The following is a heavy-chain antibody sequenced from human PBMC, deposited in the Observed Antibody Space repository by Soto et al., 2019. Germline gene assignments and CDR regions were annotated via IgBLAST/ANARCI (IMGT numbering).Heavy chain of an antibody. CDR2: ISAHNGNT. CDR3: ARGRYWDY. CDR1: GYAFTTYG. Sequence: QVHLVQSGAEVKKPGASVKVSCKGSGYAFTTYGITWVRQAPGHGLEWMGWISAHNGNTNYAQKLQGRVTVTRDTSTSTAYMELRSLRSDDTAVYYCARGRYWDYWGQGALVTVSS. V-gene: IGHV1-18*01. D-gene: IGHD2-8*02. J-gene: IGHJ4*02.